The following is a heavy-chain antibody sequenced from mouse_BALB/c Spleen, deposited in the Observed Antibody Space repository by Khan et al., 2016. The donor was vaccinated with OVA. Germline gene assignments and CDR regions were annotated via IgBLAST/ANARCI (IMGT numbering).Heavy chain of an antibody. CDR2: ISYSGGT. Sequence: EVQLVESGPGLVKPSQSLSLTCTVTGYSITSGYAWNWIRQFPGNKLEWMGYISYSGGTSNNPFLKSRISITRDTSKNQFFLQLNSVTTEDTATYYCARGNYYGYYFDYWGQGTPLTVSS. J-gene: IGHJ2*01. CDR3: ARGNYYGYYFDY. CDR1: GYSITSGYA. V-gene: IGHV3-2*02. D-gene: IGHD1-1*01.